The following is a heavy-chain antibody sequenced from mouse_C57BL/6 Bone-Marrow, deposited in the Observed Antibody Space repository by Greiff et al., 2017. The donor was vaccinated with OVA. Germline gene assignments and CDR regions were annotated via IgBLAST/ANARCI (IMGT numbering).Heavy chain of an antibody. CDR2: ISSGSSTI. V-gene: IGHV5-17*01. Sequence: EVKLMESGGGLVKPGGSLKLSCAASGFTFSDYGMHWVRQAPEKGLEWVAYISSGSSTIYYADTVKGRFTISRDNAKNTLFLQMTSLRSEDTAMYYCARWTAQATGTYDYFDYWGQGTTLTVSS. CDR3: ARWTAQATGTYDYFDY. J-gene: IGHJ2*01. CDR1: GFTFSDYG. D-gene: IGHD3-2*02.